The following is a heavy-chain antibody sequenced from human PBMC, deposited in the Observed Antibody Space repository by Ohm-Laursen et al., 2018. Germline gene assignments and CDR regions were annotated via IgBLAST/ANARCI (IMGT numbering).Heavy chain of an antibody. V-gene: IGHV4-39*07. J-gene: IGHJ5*02. CDR1: GDSVSSGLYY. Sequence: SETLSLTCTVSGDSVSSGLYYWNWIRQPPGKGLEWIGEINHSGSTNYNPSLKSRVTISVDTSKNLFSLSLSSVTAADTAVYFCARGPLHNWLDPWGQGTLVTVSS. CDR3: ARGPLHNWLDP. CDR2: INHSGST.